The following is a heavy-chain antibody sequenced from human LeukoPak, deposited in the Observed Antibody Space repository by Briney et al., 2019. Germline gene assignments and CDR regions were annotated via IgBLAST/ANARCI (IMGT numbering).Heavy chain of an antibody. CDR1: GYTFTDYG. CDR3: VRSSGRYSNL. D-gene: IGHD1-26*01. Sequence: ASVQVSCKASGYTFTDYGVSWVRQAPGQGLEWMGWISAYDGKTKFDPKVQDRVTLTIDTSATTAFMDLRSLRFDDTAAYYCVRSSGRYSNLWGQGTLVIVPS. V-gene: IGHV1-18*01. CDR2: ISAYDGKT. J-gene: IGHJ5*02.